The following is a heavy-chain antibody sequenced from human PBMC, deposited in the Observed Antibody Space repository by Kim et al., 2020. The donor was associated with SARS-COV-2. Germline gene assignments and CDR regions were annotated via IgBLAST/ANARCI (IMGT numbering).Heavy chain of an antibody. CDR2: ISSSGSTI. CDR3: ARDSYASIAVAGYYYYYGMDV. V-gene: IGHV3-48*03. CDR1: GFTFSSYE. J-gene: IGHJ6*02. D-gene: IGHD6-19*01. Sequence: GGSLRLSCAASGFTFSSYEMNWVRQAPGKGLEWVSYISSSGSTIYYADSVKGRFTISRDNAKNSLYLQMNSLRAEDTAVYYCARDSYASIAVAGYYYYYGMDVWGQGTTVTVSS.